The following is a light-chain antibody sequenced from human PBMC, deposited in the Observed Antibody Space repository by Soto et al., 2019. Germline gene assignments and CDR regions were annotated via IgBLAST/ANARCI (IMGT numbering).Light chain of an antibody. Sequence: EIVMTQSPGTLSVSQGERATLSCKASPNIDTNLGFYQQKPGQAPRLIIYGASVRVKGIPARFSASGSGTDFTLTISSLQSEDFAVYNCQQYGDWWTFGQGTKVDIK. V-gene: IGKV3-15*01. CDR3: QQYGDWWT. CDR2: GAS. J-gene: IGKJ1*01. CDR1: PNIDTN.